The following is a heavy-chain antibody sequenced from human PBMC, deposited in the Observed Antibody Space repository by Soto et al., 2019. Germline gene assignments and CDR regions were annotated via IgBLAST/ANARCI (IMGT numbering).Heavy chain of an antibody. D-gene: IGHD4-4*01. Sequence: GGSLRLSCAASGFTVSSNYMSWVRQAPGKGLEWVSVVSGSGGSTYYADSVKGRFTISRDNSKNTLYLQMNSLRAEDTAVYYCAKGRLQNTVTTPFDYWGQGTLVTVSS. CDR1: GFTVSSNY. CDR3: AKGRLQNTVTTPFDY. CDR2: VSGSGGST. V-gene: IGHV3-23*01. J-gene: IGHJ4*02.